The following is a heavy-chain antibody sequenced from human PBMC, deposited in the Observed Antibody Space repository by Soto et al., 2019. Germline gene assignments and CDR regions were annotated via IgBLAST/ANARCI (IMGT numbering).Heavy chain of an antibody. CDR3: ATQRGGGGY. CDR1: GFTVSNNY. CDR2: IYSGGYT. J-gene: IGHJ4*02. V-gene: IGHV3-53*01. D-gene: IGHD6-25*01. Sequence: EVQLVESGGGLIQPGGSLRLSCAVSGFTVSNNYMSWVRQAPGKGLEGVSVIYSGGYTAYGDSVKGRFTISRDNSKNTNNLKKKRLGADATAVFYWATQRGGGGYWGQGTLVTVSS.